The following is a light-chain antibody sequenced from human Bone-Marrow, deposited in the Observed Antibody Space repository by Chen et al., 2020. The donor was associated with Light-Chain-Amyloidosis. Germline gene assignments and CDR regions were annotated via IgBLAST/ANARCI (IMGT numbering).Light chain of an antibody. CDR2: RDT. CDR3: QSADSSGTYEVI. CDR1: DLPTKY. Sequence: SYVLTQPPSASVSPGQTARITCSGDDLPTKYAYWYHQKPGQAPVLVIHRDTERPSGISERFSGSSSGTTATLTISGVQAEDEADYHCQSADSSGTYEVIFGGGTKLTVL. J-gene: IGLJ2*01. V-gene: IGLV3-25*03.